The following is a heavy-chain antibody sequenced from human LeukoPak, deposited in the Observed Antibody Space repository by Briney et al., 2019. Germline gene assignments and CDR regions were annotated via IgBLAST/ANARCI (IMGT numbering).Heavy chain of an antibody. CDR3: ARVGNDYKRTYYMDV. D-gene: IGHD4-11*01. V-gene: IGHV1-2*02. CDR1: GYTFTGYY. CDR2: INPSSGGT. J-gene: IGHJ6*03. Sequence: ASVKVSCKASGYTFTGYYMHWVRQAPGQRLEWMGWINPSSGGTNYAQKFQGRVTMTRDTSISTAYMELSRLRSDDTAVYYCARVGNDYKRTYYMDVWGKGTTVTVSS.